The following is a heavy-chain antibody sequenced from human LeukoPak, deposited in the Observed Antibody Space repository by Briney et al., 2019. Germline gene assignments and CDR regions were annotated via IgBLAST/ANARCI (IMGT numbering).Heavy chain of an antibody. V-gene: IGHV4-30-2*01. CDR1: GGSISSGGYS. J-gene: IGHJ3*02. D-gene: IGHD1-26*01. CDR2: IYHSGST. CDR3: ASQGSYYAFDI. Sequence: SQTLSLTCAVSGGSISSGGYSWSWIRQPPGKGLEWIGYIYHSGSTYYNPSLKSRVTISVDRSRGQFSLKLSSLTAADTAVYYCASQGSYYAFDIWGQGTMVTVSS.